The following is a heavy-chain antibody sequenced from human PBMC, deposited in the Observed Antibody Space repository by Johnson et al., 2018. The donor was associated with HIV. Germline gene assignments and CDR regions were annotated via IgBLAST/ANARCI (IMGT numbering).Heavy chain of an antibody. CDR2: ISYDGSHK. V-gene: IGHV3-30*04. CDR3: AWPGIAVVAHAFDI. CDR1: GFTFSTYA. J-gene: IGHJ3*02. D-gene: IGHD6-19*01. Sequence: QVQLVESGGGVVQPGRSLRLSCAASGFTFSTYAMHWVRQAPGKGLVWVAVISYDGSHKYYVDSVKGRFTISRDNAKNSLYLQMNSLRAEDTAVYYCAWPGIAVVAHAFDIWGQGTMVTVSS.